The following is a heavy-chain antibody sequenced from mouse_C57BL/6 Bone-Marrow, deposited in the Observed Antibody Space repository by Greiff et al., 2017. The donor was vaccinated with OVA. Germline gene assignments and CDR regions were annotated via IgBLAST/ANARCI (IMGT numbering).Heavy chain of an antibody. J-gene: IGHJ2*01. CDR2: ISNGGGST. CDR3: ARLNPYYFDY. CDR1: GFTFSDYY. D-gene: IGHD6-1*01. V-gene: IGHV5-12*01. Sequence: DVKLVESGGGLVQPGGSLKLSCAASGFTFSDYYMYWVRQTPEKRLEWVAYISNGGGSTYYPDTVKGRFTISRDNAKNTLYLQMSRLKSEDTAMYYCARLNPYYFDYWGQGTTLTVSS.